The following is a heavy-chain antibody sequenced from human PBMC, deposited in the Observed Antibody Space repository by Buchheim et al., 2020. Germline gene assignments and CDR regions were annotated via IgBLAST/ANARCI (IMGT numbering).Heavy chain of an antibody. V-gene: IGHV4-39*01. J-gene: IGHJ4*02. D-gene: IGHD5-24*01. Sequence: QLQLQESGPGLVKPSETLSLTCTVSGGSISSSSYYWGWIRQPPGKGLEWIGSIYYSGSTYYNPSLKSRVTISVDTSKNQFSLKLSSVTAADTAVYYCARLTKISRMATSQVDYWGQGTL. CDR2: IYYSGST. CDR3: ARLTKISRMATSQVDY. CDR1: GGSISSSSYY.